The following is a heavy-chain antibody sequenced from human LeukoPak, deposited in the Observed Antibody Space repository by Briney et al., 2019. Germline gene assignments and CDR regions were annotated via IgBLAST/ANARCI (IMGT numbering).Heavy chain of an antibody. J-gene: IGHJ4*02. V-gene: IGHV1-8*02. D-gene: IGHD6-19*01. CDR3: ARGRTVAGRMGVGY. Sequence: ASVKVSCKASGYTFTGYYMHWVRQAPGQGLEWMGWINPNSGNTGYAQKFQGRVTMTRNTSISTAYMELSSLRSEDTAVYYCARGRTVAGRMGVGYWGQGTLVTVSS. CDR1: GYTFTGYY. CDR2: INPNSGNT.